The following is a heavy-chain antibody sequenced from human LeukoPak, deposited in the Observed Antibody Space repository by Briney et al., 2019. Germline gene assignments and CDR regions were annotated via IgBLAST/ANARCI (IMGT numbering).Heavy chain of an antibody. V-gene: IGHV4-4*07. J-gene: IGHJ4*02. CDR2: IYTSGST. D-gene: IGHD3-10*01. Sequence: PSETLSLTCTVSGGSISSYYWSWIQQPAGKGLEWIGRIYTSGSTNYNPSLKSRVTMSVDTSKNQFSLKLSSVTAADTAVDYCARLLWFGELDYWGQGTLVTVSS. CDR1: GGSISSYY. CDR3: ARLLWFGELDY.